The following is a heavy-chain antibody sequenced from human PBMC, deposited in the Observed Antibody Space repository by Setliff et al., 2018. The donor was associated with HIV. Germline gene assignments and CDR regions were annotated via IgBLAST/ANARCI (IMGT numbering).Heavy chain of an antibody. CDR1: GFTFSTSA. V-gene: IGHV1-58*01. CDR2: VAVGSGAS. D-gene: IGHD1-26*01. Sequence: PSVKVSCKAFGFTFSTSAVQWVRQSRGEPLEWIGWVAVGSGASNYVQKFQERVTISTDISTSTAYMELSSLRSEDTALYYCAAGGGSRFSPNAFDIWGRGTVVTVSS. J-gene: IGHJ3*02. CDR3: AAGGGSRFSPNAFDI.